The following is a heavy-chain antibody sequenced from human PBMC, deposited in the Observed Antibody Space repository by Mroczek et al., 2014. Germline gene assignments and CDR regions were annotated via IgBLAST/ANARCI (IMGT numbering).Heavy chain of an antibody. Sequence: QVQLQESGPGLVKPSQTLSLTCTVSGGSISSGSYYWSWIRQPAGKGLEWIGRIYTSGSTNYNPSLKSRVTMSVDTSKNQFSLKLSSVTAADTAVYYCARSVLLWFGSPEGNAFDIVGPRDNGHRLF. J-gene: IGHJ3*02. D-gene: IGHD3-10*01. CDR3: ARSVLLWFGSPEGNAFDI. V-gene: IGHV4-61*02. CDR2: IYTSGST. CDR1: GGSISSGSYY.